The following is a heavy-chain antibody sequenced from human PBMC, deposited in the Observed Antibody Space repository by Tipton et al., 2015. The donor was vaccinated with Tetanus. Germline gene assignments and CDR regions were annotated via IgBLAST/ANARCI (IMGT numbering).Heavy chain of an antibody. J-gene: IGHJ4*02. CDR2: MYHTGGS. CDR3: ARANYDSFKKGPFDS. V-gene: IGHV4-30-2*01. Sequence: TLSLTCTVSGVSMRNGGFSWSWIRQPPGKGLEWIGYMYHTGGSYYNPSLKSRVTTSVDLSNNQFSLSLRFGSAADTAVYYCARANYDSFKKGPFDSWGQGSLVIVSS. CDR1: GVSMRNGGFS. D-gene: IGHD3-3*01.